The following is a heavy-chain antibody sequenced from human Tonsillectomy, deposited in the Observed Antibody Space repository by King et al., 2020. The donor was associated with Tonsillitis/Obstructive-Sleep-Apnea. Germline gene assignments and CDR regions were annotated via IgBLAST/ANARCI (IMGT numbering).Heavy chain of an antibody. D-gene: IGHD6-13*01. CDR2: IIPIFGTA. CDR1: GGTFSSYA. V-gene: IGHV1-69*01. Sequence: VQLVESGAEVKKPGSSVKVSCKASGGTFSSYAISWVRQAPGQGLEWMGGIIPIFGTANYAQKFQGRVTITADESTSTAYMEPSSLRSEDTAVYYCAWGIAAAGRSYYYYYMDVWGKGTTVTVSS. J-gene: IGHJ6*03. CDR3: AWGIAAAGRSYYYYYMDV.